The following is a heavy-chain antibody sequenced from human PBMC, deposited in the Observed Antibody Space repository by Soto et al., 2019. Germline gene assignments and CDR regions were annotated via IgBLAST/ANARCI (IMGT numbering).Heavy chain of an antibody. D-gene: IGHD6-13*01. CDR2: ISAYNGNT. Sequence: ASVKVSCKASGNTFTSNGCYWMRQAPGQGLEWMGWISAYNGNTNYAQKLQGRVTMTTDTSTSTAYMELRSLRSDDTAVYYCARDSSSWYSSSPLDYWGQGTLVTVSS. CDR3: ARDSSSWYSSSPLDY. J-gene: IGHJ4*02. CDR1: GNTFTSNG. V-gene: IGHV1-18*01.